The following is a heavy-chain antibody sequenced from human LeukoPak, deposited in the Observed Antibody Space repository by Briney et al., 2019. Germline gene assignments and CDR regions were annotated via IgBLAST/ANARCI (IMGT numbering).Heavy chain of an antibody. J-gene: IGHJ4*02. D-gene: IGHD6-19*01. V-gene: IGHV1-24*01. Sequence: ASVKVSCKVSGYTLTELSMHWVRQAPGKGLDWMGGFDPEDGETIYAQKFQGRVTMTEDTSADTAYMELSSLRSEDTAVYYCATLSSGWSYAMLNFDNWGQGTLVTVSS. CDR1: GYTLTELS. CDR3: ATLSSGWSYAMLNFDN. CDR2: FDPEDGET.